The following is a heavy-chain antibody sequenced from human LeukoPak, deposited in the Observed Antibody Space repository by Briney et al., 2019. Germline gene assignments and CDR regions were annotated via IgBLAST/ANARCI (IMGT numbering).Heavy chain of an antibody. CDR1: GYTFTGYY. CDR2: ISAYNGNT. D-gene: IGHD6-19*01. Sequence: ASVKVSCKASGYTFTGYYMHWVRQAPGQGLEWMGWISAYNGNTNYAQKLQGRVTMTTDTSTSTAYMELRSLRSDDTAVYYCARGIAVAAYYYYYYGMDVWGQGTTVTVSS. CDR3: ARGIAVAAYYYYYYGMDV. J-gene: IGHJ6*02. V-gene: IGHV1-18*04.